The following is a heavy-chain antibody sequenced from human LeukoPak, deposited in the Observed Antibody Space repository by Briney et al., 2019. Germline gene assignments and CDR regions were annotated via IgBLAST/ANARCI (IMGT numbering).Heavy chain of an antibody. CDR2: IYPGDSDT. CDR1: GYSFTSYW. J-gene: IGHJ4*02. V-gene: IGHV5-51*01. D-gene: IGHD3-22*01. Sequence: GESLKISCKGSGYSFTSYWIGWVRQMPGKGLEWMGIIYPGDSDTRYSPSFQGQVTISGDKSISTAYLQWSSLKASDTAMYYCARINYYDSSGYYSQRIDYWGQGTLVTVSS. CDR3: ARINYYDSSGYYSQRIDY.